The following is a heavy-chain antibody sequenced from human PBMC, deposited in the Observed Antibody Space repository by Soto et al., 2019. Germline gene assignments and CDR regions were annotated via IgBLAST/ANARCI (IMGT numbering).Heavy chain of an antibody. CDR3: ARRGGATIMDY. V-gene: IGHV4-39*01. CDR1: GGSISSSSYY. CDR2: IYYSGST. J-gene: IGHJ4*02. Sequence: QLQLQESGPGLVKPSETLSLTCTVSGGSISSSSYYWDWIRQPPGKGMELIGSIYYSGSTYYNPSLKSRATIPVYTSKNQSSLTLSSVTAADTAVYYCARRGGATIMDYWGQGTLVTVSS. D-gene: IGHD5-12*01.